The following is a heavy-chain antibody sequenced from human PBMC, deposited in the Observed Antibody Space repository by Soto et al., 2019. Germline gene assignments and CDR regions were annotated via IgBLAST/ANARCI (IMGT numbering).Heavy chain of an antibody. D-gene: IGHD3-22*01. CDR2: IYYTGST. CDR3: MLGSGWKDFDY. J-gene: IGHJ4*02. V-gene: IGHV4-30-4*01. CDR1: GGSISSGDYY. Sequence: SETLSLTCTVSGGSISSGDYYWSWIRQPPGKGLEWIGYIYYTGSTYYNPSLKSRVTISVDTSKNQFSLKLRSVTAADTAVYYCMLGSGWKDFDYWGQGTLVTVSS.